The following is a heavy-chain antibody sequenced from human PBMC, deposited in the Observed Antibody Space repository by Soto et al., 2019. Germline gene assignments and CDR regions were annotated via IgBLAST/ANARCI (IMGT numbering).Heavy chain of an antibody. J-gene: IGHJ3*02. CDR2: IIPIFGTA. CDR1: GGTFSSYA. CDR3: ARGTLTIFGVSDAFDI. D-gene: IGHD3-3*01. V-gene: IGHV1-69*13. Sequence: SVKVSCKASGGTFSSYAISWVRQAPGQGLEWMGGIIPIFGTANYAQKFQGRVTITADESTSTAYMELSSLRSEDTAVYYCARGTLTIFGVSDAFDIWGQGTMVT.